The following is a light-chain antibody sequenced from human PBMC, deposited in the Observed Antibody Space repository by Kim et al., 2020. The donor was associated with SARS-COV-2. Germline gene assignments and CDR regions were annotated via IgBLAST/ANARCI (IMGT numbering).Light chain of an antibody. CDR3: QVWDTSSDDPV. CDR2: YDS. V-gene: IGLV3-21*01. J-gene: IGLJ2*01. Sequence: SYELTQPPSVSVAPGKTARITCGGNNIESKSVRWYQQKPGQAPVLVIYYDSDRPSGIPERFSGSNSGDTATLTISRAEAGDEADYYCQVWDTSSDDPVFG. CDR1: NIESKS.